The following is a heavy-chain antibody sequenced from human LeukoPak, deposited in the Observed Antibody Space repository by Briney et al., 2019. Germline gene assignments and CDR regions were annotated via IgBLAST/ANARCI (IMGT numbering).Heavy chain of an antibody. CDR3: ARDRGYYYDSSPGY. V-gene: IGHV1-24*01. J-gene: IGHJ4*02. Sequence: ASVKVSCKVSGYTLTELSMHWVRQAPGKGLEWMGGFDPEDGETIYAQKFQGRVTMTTDTSTSTAYMELRSLRSDDTAVYYCARDRGYYYDSSPGYWGQGTLVTVSS. CDR1: GYTLTELS. D-gene: IGHD3-22*01. CDR2: FDPEDGET.